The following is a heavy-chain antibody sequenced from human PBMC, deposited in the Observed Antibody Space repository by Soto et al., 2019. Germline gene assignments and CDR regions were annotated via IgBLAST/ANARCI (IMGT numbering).Heavy chain of an antibody. J-gene: IGHJ4*02. D-gene: IGHD3-10*01. Sequence: QEQLVESGGGVVQPGRSLRLSCAASGFTFSHYDMHWVCQAPGKWLEWVAVIGYDGINKYYGDSVKGRFTISRDNSKNTLYLQMNSLSAEDRALYYCARDYYGSGSIEYWGQGTLVTVSS. CDR3: ARDYYGSGSIEY. V-gene: IGHV3-33*01. CDR2: IGYDGINK. CDR1: GFTFSHYD.